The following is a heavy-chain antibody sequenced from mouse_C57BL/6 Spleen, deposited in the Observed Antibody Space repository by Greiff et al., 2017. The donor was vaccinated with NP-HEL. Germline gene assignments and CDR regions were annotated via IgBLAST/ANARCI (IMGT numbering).Heavy chain of an antibody. D-gene: IGHD2-3*01. Sequence: EVQVVESGGGLVKPGGSLKLSCAASGFTFSSYTMSWVRQTPEKRLEWVATISGGGGNTYYQDSVKGRFTISRDNAKNPLYLQMSSLRSEDTALYYCARQEGYYFFDYWGQGTTLTVSS. CDR2: ISGGGGNT. CDR3: ARQEGYYFFDY. CDR1: GFTFSSYT. V-gene: IGHV5-9*01. J-gene: IGHJ2*01.